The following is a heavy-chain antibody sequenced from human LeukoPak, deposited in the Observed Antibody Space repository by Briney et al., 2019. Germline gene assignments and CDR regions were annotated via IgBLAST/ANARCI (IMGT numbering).Heavy chain of an antibody. CDR1: GFTFSSYG. CDR2: IWYDGSNK. J-gene: IGHJ6*02. D-gene: IGHD2-2*02. Sequence: GRSLRLSCAASGFTFSSYGMHWVRRAPGKGLEWVAVIWYDGSNKYYADSEKGRFTISRDNSKNTLYLQMNSLRAEDTAVYYCARRSRYCSSTSCYRSVDTAMVNYYYYGMDVWGQGTTVTVSS. V-gene: IGHV3-33*01. CDR3: ARRSRYCSSTSCYRSVDTAMVNYYYYGMDV.